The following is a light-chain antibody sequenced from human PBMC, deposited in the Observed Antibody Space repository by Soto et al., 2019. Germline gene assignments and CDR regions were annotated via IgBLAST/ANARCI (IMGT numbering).Light chain of an antibody. CDR1: QSVSSY. V-gene: IGKV3-11*01. CDR2: DAS. CDR3: QQRSNWPYT. Sequence: EIVLTQSPATLSLSPGERATLSCRASQSVSSYLAWYQQKPGQAPRLLIYDASNRATGIPARFSGSGSGTDFTRTISSLEPEDCAVYYCQQRSNWPYTFGQGTKLEIK. J-gene: IGKJ2*01.